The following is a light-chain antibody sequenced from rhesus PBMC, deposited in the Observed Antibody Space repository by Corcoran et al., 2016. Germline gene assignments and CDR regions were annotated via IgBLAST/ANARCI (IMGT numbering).Light chain of an antibody. CDR1: QSVSSY. CDR2: GAF. Sequence: TQSPGTLSLSPGERATLPCRASQSVSSYFAWYQQKPGQAPRLLSYGAFSRATGIPDRASGSGCGTDFTLTISSREPEGVGVFRCYPPSSGYSFSRGAKVKIK. J-gene: IGKJ2*01. V-gene: IGKV3-10*01. CDR3: YPPSSGYS.